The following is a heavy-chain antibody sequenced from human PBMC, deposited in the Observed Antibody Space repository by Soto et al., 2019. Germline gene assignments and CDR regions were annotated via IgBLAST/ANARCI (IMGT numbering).Heavy chain of an antibody. CDR3: ARHLSGYGYLYFEY. CDR2: GYHGGNT. D-gene: IGHD5-18*01. V-gene: IGHV4-39*01. Sequence: QLQLQESGPGLVKPSETQSLTCTVSGGSISSNSYYWAWIRQPPGKGLEWIGSGYHGGNTYYNPSQKSRATISVDTSTNQFSLKLNSVTAADTAVYYCARHLSGYGYLYFEYWGQGILVTVSS. CDR1: GGSISSNSYY. J-gene: IGHJ4*02.